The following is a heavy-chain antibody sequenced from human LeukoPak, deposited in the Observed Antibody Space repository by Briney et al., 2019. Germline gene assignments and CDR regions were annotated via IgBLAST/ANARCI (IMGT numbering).Heavy chain of an antibody. Sequence: GSSVKVSCKASGGTFTSYAISWVRQAPGQGLEWMGWINPNSGGTNYAQKFQGRVTMTRDTSISTAYMELSRLRSDDTAVYYCARDSVGMGSPWGQGTLVTVSS. V-gene: IGHV1-2*02. CDR2: INPNSGGT. CDR1: GGTFTSYA. CDR3: ARDSVGMGSP. D-gene: IGHD5-24*01. J-gene: IGHJ4*02.